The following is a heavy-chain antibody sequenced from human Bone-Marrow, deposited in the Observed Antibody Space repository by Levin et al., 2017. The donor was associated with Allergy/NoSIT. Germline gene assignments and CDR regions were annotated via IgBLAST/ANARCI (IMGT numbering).Heavy chain of an antibody. CDR3: ARGYKSGLSFG. J-gene: IGHJ4*02. V-gene: IGHV3-66*01. CDR2: IYSGGDT. D-gene: IGHD5-12*01. Sequence: ESLKISCAASGISVSNNHMSWVRQAPGKGLECVAGIYSGGDTYQSDSVKSRFTVSRDNSKNTVYLHMSNLRGDDTAVYYCARGYKSGLSFGWGQGTLVTVSS. CDR1: GISVSNNH.